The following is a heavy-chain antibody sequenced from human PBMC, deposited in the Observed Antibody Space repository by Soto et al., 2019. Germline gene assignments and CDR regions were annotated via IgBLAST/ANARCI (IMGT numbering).Heavy chain of an antibody. V-gene: IGHV3-7*03. CDR3: VRGGHGSGSYLGSS. CDR1: GFTFTTYW. J-gene: IGHJ5*02. CDR2: IRQDGGAQ. D-gene: IGHD3-10*01. Sequence: PGGSLRLSCVASGFTFTTYWMSWVRQAPGKGLEWVANIRQDGGAQYYVDSVEGRFTISRDNAKNSVYLQMDSLRVEDTAVYYCVRGGHGSGSYLGSSWGQGILVTVSS.